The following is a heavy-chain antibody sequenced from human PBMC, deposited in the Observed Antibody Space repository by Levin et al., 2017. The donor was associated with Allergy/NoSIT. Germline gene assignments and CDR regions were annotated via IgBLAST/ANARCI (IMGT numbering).Heavy chain of an antibody. CDR2: IWDDGSNQ. CDR1: GFSFTTHG. CDR3: ARDAFGSGSCQMQH. D-gene: IGHD3-10*01. J-gene: IGHJ1*01. Sequence: PGGSLRLSCAASGFSFTTHGMHWVRQAPGKGLEWVAVIWDDGSNQYYVDSVKGRFTISRDNSRITLYLQMNSLRAEDTAMYFCARDAFGSGSCQMQHWGQGTLVTVSA. V-gene: IGHV3-33*01.